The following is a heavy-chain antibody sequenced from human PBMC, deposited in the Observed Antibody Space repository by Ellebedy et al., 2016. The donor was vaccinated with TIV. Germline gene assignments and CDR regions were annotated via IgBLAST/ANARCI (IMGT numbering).Heavy chain of an antibody. V-gene: IGHV3-23*01. CDR2: ITGSGEST. CDR1: GFSFSKYA. CDR3: VKLERGPFDY. Sequence: GGSLRLSCAASGFSFSKYAMSWVRQAPGKGLEWVSVITGSGESTYYADSVKGRFTISRDNSKNTLYLQMNSLRADDTAVYYCVKLERGPFDYWGQGTLVTVSS. J-gene: IGHJ4*02. D-gene: IGHD3-16*01.